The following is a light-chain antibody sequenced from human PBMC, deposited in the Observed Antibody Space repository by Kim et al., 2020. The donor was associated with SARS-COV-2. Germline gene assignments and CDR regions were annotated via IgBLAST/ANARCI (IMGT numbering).Light chain of an antibody. V-gene: IGLV1-44*01. J-gene: IGLJ3*02. CDR2: SND. Sequence: GQRVTVSCSGRSSNIGSNTVNWYQQLPGTAPKLLIYSNDRRPSGVPDRFSGSKSGTSASLAISGLQSEDEADYYCAAWDDSLNAWLFGGGTKLTVL. CDR1: SSNIGSNT. CDR3: AAWDDSLNAWL.